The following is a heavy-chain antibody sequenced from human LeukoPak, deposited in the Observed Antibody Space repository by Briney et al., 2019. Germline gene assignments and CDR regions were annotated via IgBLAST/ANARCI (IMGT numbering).Heavy chain of an antibody. J-gene: IGHJ4*02. Sequence: GSSVKVSCKASGGTFSSYAISWVRQAPGQGLEWMGRIIPILGIANYAQKFQGKVTITADKSTSTAYMELSSLRSEDTAVYYCARVPLAYCGGDCYLDYWAREPWSPSPQ. CDR1: GGTFSSYA. V-gene: IGHV1-69*04. CDR3: ARVPLAYCGGDCYLDY. D-gene: IGHD2-21*02. CDR2: IIPILGIA.